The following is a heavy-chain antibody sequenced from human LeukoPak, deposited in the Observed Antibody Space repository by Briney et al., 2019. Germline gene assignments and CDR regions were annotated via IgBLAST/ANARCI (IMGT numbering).Heavy chain of an antibody. Sequence: SETLSLTCAVSGYSISSGYYWGWIRQPPGKGLEWIGSIYHSGSTYYNPSLKSRVTISVDTSKNQFSLKLSSVTAADTAVYYCARVTGGYSYGPNWFDPWGQGTLVTVSS. CDR3: ARVTGGYSYGPNWFDP. CDR2: IYHSGST. J-gene: IGHJ5*02. CDR1: GYSISSGYY. D-gene: IGHD5-18*01. V-gene: IGHV4-38-2*01.